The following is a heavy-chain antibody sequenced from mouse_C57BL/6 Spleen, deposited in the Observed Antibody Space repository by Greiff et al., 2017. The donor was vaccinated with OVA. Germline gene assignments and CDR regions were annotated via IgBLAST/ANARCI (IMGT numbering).Heavy chain of an antibody. J-gene: IGHJ4*01. D-gene: IGHD2-1*01. V-gene: IGHV1-82*01. CDR2: IYPGDGDT. Sequence: QVQLQQSGPELVKPGASVKISCKASGYAFSSSWMNWVKQRPGKGLEWIGRIYPGDGDTNYNGKFKGKATLTADKSSSTAYMQLSSLTSEDSAVYFCARFGNGAMDDWGQGTSVTVSS. CDR3: ARFGNGAMDD. CDR1: GYAFSSSW.